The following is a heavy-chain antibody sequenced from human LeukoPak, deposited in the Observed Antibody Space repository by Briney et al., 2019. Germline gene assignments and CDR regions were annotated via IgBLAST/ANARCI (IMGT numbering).Heavy chain of an antibody. J-gene: IGHJ5*02. CDR2: MNPNSGNT. V-gene: IGHV1-8*01. D-gene: IGHD6-19*01. CDR1: GYTFTSYD. Sequence: GASVKVSCKASGYTFTSYDINWVRQATGQGLEWMGWMNPNSGNTNYAQKLQGRVTMTRDTSTTTVYMELRSLRSDDTAFYYCARDPSNTSGWKTWFDTWGQGTLVTVSS. CDR3: ARDPSNTSGWKTWFDT.